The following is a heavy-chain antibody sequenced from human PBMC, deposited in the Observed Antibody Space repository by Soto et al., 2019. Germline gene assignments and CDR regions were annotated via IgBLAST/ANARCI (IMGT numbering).Heavy chain of an antibody. CDR1: GFTVSSNY. J-gene: IGHJ6*02. CDR2: IYSGGST. Sequence: PGGSLRLSCAASGFTVSSNYMSWVRQAPGKGLEWVSVIYSGGSTYYADSVKGRFTISRDNSKNTLYLQMNSLRAEDTAVYYCARDVILVVAATNYYYGMDVWGQGTTVTVSS. D-gene: IGHD2-15*01. CDR3: ARDVILVVAATNYYYGMDV. V-gene: IGHV3-53*01.